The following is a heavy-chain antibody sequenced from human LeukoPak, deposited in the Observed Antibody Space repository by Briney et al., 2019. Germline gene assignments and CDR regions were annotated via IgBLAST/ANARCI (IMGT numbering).Heavy chain of an antibody. V-gene: IGHV4-31*03. Sequence: KSSQTLSLTCTVSGGSISSSPYYWSWFRQRPGKGLEWMGYISYSGSTSYNPSLKSRLAISADTSTNLLSLRLNSVTDADTVVYYCAGAPNQDFFDYWGQGTLVTVSS. J-gene: IGHJ4*02. CDR2: ISYSGST. CDR3: AGAPNQDFFDY. CDR1: GGSISSSPYY.